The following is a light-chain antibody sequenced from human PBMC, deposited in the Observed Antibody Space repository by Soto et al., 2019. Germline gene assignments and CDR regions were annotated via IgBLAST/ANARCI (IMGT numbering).Light chain of an antibody. V-gene: IGKV3-11*01. CDR3: QQRSSWLYT. Sequence: EIVLTQSPATLSLSPGERATLSCRASPSVSSYLAWYQQKPGQAPRLLIYDASNRATGIPARFSGSGSGTDFTLTISSLEPEDFAVYYCQQRSSWLYTFGQRTKLEIK. CDR2: DAS. J-gene: IGKJ2*01. CDR1: PSVSSY.